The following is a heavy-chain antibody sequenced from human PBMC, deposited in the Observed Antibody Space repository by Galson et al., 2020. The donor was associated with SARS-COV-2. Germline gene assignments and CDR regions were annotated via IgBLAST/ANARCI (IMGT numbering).Heavy chain of an antibody. CDR3: AKEGPNYDFWSGSSWSVDS. V-gene: IGHV3-30*04. J-gene: IGHJ4*02. D-gene: IGHD3-3*01. CDR2: ISFDGSDK. CDR1: GFTFSRHA. Sequence: TGGSLRLSCEVSGFTFSRHAMHWVRQAPGKGLEWVAVISFDGSDKNHADSVKGRFTISRDNSKNTLYLQMNSLRPEDTAIYYCAKEGPNYDFWSGSSWSVDSWGQGTLVTVSS.